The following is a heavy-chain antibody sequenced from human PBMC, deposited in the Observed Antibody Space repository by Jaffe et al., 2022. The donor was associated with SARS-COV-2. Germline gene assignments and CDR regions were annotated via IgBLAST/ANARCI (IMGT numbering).Heavy chain of an antibody. CDR3: ARRGTGGNFDY. V-gene: IGHV2-5*02. Sequence: QITLKESGPTLVKPTQTLTLTCTFSGFSLKARGEGVGWIRQPPGKALEWLALFYWDFDKRYSPSLRNRLSIAKDTSKNQVVLTMTDMDTVDTATYYCARRGTGGNFDYWGQGTLVTVSS. J-gene: IGHJ4*02. CDR2: FYWDFDK. CDR1: GFSLKARGEG. D-gene: IGHD2-15*01.